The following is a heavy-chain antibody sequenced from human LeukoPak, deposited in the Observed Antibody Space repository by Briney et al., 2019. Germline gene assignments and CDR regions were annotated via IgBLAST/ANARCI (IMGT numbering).Heavy chain of an antibody. CDR3: ARAVHDSSGYYPPDFDY. CDR2: IIPIFGTA. Sequence: SVKVSCKASGGTFSSYAISWVRQAPGQGLEWMGRIIPIFGTANYAQKFQGRVTITTDESTSTAYMELSSLRSEDTAVYYCARAVHDSSGYYPPDFDYWGQGTLVTVSS. CDR1: GGTFSSYA. D-gene: IGHD3-22*01. J-gene: IGHJ4*02. V-gene: IGHV1-69*05.